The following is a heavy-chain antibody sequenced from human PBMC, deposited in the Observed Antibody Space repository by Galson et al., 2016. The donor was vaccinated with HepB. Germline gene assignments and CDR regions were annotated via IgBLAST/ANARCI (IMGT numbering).Heavy chain of an antibody. CDR1: GYPFTGYF. Sequence: SVKVSCKASGYPFTGYFIHWVRQAPGQGLEWMGRINPDSGATNYAQKFQGRVTMTRDTSISTAYIELSSLRSDDTVVYYCARGSLAGSGYDEDYFDYWGQGTLVTVSS. CDR3: ARGSLAGSGYDEDYFDY. V-gene: IGHV1-2*05. J-gene: IGHJ4*02. CDR2: INPDSGAT. D-gene: IGHD5-12*01.